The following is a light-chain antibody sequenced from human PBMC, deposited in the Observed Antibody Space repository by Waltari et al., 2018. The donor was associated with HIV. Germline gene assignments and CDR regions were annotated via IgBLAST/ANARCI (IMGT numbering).Light chain of an antibody. CDR1: SSNVGTRP. J-gene: IGLJ2*01. CDR3: GAWDDSLRAGI. V-gene: IGLV1-51*02. Sequence: QSLLTQPPSVSAAPGQRVTISCSGSSSNVGTRPVTWYQQFPGAPPKLPIYENYQRPSDIPDRFSGSKSGSSATLDITGLQAEDEADYYCGAWDDSLRAGIFGGGTKLSVL. CDR2: ENY.